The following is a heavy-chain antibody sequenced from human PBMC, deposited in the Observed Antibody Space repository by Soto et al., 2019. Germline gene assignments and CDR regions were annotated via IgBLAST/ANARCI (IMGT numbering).Heavy chain of an antibody. V-gene: IGHV4-59*02. CDR1: GGSVPSHH. J-gene: IGHJ5*02. Sequence: SETLSHTCFGSGGSVPSHHWSWFRQFPGQGLQWIAYTSYTGNTNYNPSLQSRVTISLDTSKNQLSLKLTSMTAADTAVYYCAIVLHAGFTHYFYTCGQGTMVTFSA. D-gene: IGHD1-26*01. CDR2: TSYTGNT. CDR3: AIVLHAGFTHYFYT.